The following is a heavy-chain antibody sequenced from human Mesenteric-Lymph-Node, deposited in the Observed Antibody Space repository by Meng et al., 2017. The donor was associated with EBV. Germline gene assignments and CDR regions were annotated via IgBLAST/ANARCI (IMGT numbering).Heavy chain of an antibody. D-gene: IGHD3-10*01. V-gene: IGHV4-4*02. CDR1: GGSISSTNW. J-gene: IGHJ4*02. CDR2: ISESGNI. Sequence: QVQLQESGPGLEXPXXXXXLTCTVSGGSISSTNWWSWVRQAPGKGLEWIAEISESGNINYNPSLKSRVTTSVDTPKNQFFLKLNSVTAADTAVYYCAAGGVRGEFDYWGQGTLVTVSS. CDR3: AAGGVRGEFDY.